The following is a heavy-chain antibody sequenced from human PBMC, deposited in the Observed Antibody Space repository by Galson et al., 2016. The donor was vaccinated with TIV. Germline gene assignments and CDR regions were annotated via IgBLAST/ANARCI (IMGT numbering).Heavy chain of an antibody. CDR2: IYPGDSDT. V-gene: IGHV5-51*03. Sequence: QSGAEVKKPGESLKISCQGSGYDFASHWVGWVRQMPGKGLEWMGVIYPGDSDTKYSLAFRGQVTISADNATRTTFLQWRSLKAPDTAMYYCALVRNVVALIDPYDIWGQGTMISVAS. D-gene: IGHD2-15*01. CDR1: GYDFASHW. CDR3: ALVRNVVALIDPYDI. J-gene: IGHJ3*02.